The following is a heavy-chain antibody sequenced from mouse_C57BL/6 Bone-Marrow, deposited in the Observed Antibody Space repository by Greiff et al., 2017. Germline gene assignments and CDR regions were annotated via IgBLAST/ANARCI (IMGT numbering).Heavy chain of an antibody. CDR2: IYPGSGST. CDR1: GYTFTSYW. D-gene: IGHD2-3*01. Sequence: VQLQQPGAELVKPGASVKMSCKASGYTFTSYWITWVKQRPGQGLAWSGDIYPGSGSTNYNEKFKSKATLTVDTSSSTAYMQLSSLTSEDSAVYYCATYDGYHWYFDVWGTGTTVTVSS. CDR3: ATYDGYHWYFDV. J-gene: IGHJ1*03. V-gene: IGHV1-55*01.